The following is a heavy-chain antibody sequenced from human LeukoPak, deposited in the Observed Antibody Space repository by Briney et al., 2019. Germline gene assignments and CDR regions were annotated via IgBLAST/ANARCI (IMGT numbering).Heavy chain of an antibody. CDR1: GYTFISYD. D-gene: IGHD4/OR15-4a*01. J-gene: IGHJ5*02. V-gene: IGHV1-8*01. Sequence: ASVKVSCKASGYTFISYDINWVRQATGQGLEWMGWMNPNSGNTGYAQKFQGRVTMTRNTSISTAYMELSSLTSEDTAVYYCARKNYGSNRWFDPWGQGTRVTVSS. CDR2: MNPNSGNT. CDR3: ARKNYGSNRWFDP.